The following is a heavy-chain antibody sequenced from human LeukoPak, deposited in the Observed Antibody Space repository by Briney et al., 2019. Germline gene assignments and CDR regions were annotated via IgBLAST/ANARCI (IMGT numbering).Heavy chain of an antibody. D-gene: IGHD3-22*01. J-gene: IGHJ4*02. V-gene: IGHV4-59*01. Sequence: TSETLSLTCTVSGCSIRNYYWSWIRQPPGKGLEWVGYIFHGGSTNYNPSLKSRVTISVDTSKNQFSLRLNSVTAADTAVYYCARGISGYSRIFDYWGQGTLVTVSS. CDR1: GCSIRNYY. CDR3: ARGISGYSRIFDY. CDR2: IFHGGST.